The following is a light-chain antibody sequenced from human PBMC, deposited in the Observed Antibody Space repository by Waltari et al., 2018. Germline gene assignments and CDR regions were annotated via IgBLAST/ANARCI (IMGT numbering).Light chain of an antibody. J-gene: IGKJ1*01. CDR2: AAS. CDR3: QQSHSIPWT. CDR1: QNLYNY. V-gene: IGKV1-39*01. Sequence: DIQMTQSPSSLSASVGDGVTITCRASQNLYNYLSWYLQRPGKAPKLLIYAASRLQSGVPSRFSGSGSETDFTLTISSLQPDDFGTYYCQQSHSIPWTFGQGTRVEVK.